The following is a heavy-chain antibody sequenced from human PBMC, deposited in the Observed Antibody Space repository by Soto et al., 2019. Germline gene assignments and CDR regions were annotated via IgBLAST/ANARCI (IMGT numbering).Heavy chain of an antibody. CDR1: GFTFSSYA. CDR2: ISGSGGST. V-gene: IGHV3-23*01. Sequence: GGSLRLSCAASGFTFSSYAMTWVRQAPGKGLEWVSVISGSGGSTYYVDSVKGRFTVSRDNSKNTLYLQMNSLRAEDTAVYYCASQCSGANCYSGDYWGQGTLVTVSS. D-gene: IGHD2-15*01. CDR3: ASQCSGANCYSGDY. J-gene: IGHJ4*02.